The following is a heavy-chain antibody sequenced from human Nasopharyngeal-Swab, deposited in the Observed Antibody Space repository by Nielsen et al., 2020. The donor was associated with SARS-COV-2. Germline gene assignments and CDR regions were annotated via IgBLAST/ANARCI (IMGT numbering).Heavy chain of an antibody. CDR2: ISAYNGNT. D-gene: IGHD3-3*01. J-gene: IGHJ4*02. CDR1: GYTFTSYG. Sequence: ASVKVSCKASGYTFTSYGISWVRQAPGQGLEWMGWISAYNGNTNYAQKLQDRVTMTTDTSTSTAYMELRSLRSDDTAVYYCARNVREITIFGVVTRDDYWGQGTLVTVSS. CDR3: ARNVREITIFGVVTRDDY. V-gene: IGHV1-18*01.